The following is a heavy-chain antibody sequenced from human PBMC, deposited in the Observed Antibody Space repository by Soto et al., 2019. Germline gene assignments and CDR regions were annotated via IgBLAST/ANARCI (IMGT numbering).Heavy chain of an antibody. CDR3: AIDRPHDVDTALVTALNAFAI. V-gene: IGHV1-69*06. CDR2: IIPICGTA. J-gene: IGHJ3*02. CDR1: GGTFSSYA. D-gene: IGHD5-18*01. Sequence: QVQLVQSGAEVKQPGSSVKVSCKASGGTFSSYAISWVRQAPGQGLEWMGGIIPICGTANYSQKFQGRVTITEDKSTSTAYIALSSLRSEDTAVYYCAIDRPHDVDTALVTALNAFAIWGQGTMVTVSS.